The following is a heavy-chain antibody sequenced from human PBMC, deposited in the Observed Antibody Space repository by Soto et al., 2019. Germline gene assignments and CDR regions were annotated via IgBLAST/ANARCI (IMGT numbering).Heavy chain of an antibody. J-gene: IGHJ5*02. V-gene: IGHV1-24*01. CDR1: GYTLTELS. CDR3: ATSLIAARRGGSWFDP. CDR2: FDPEDGET. D-gene: IGHD6-6*01. Sequence: ASVKVSCKVSGYTLTELSMHWVRQAPGKGLEWMGGFDPEDGETIYAQKFQGRVTMTEDTSTDTAYMELSSLRSEDTAVYYCATSLIAARRGGSWFDPWGQGTLVPVSS.